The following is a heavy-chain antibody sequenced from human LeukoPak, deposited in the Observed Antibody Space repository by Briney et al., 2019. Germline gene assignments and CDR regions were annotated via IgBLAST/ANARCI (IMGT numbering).Heavy chain of an antibody. V-gene: IGHV1-18*01. Sequence: ASVKVSCKTSRYTFTSHGLSWVRQAPGQGLEWMGWISANNGDTKYAQRMQDRLTMTTDTSTSTAYMDLRSLSSDDTAIYYCARDWPTVIADYWGQGTLVTVSS. CDR3: ARDWPTVIADY. CDR1: RYTFTSHG. D-gene: IGHD4-11*01. J-gene: IGHJ4*02. CDR2: ISANNGDT.